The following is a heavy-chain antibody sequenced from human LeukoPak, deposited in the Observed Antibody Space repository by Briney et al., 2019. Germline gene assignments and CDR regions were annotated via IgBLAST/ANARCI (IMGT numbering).Heavy chain of an antibody. D-gene: IGHD1-1*01. CDR1: AYSNSNGYY. V-gene: IGHV4-38-2*02. J-gene: IGHJ4*02. Sequence: SETVSLTCGVSAYSNSNGYYRGWIRQSPGEGLEWIGSIYYSGSTYYNPSLKSRVTISIDKSKNQFYLKVSSVTATDTAVYYCARESALGVQRVGGYFDYWGQGALVTVFS. CDR2: IYYSGST. CDR3: ARESALGVQRVGGYFDY.